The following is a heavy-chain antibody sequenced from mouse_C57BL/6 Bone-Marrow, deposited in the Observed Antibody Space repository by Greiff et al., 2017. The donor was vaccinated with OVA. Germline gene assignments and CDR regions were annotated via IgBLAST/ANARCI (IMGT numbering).Heavy chain of an antibody. Sequence: EVQLVESGPVLVKPGASVKMSCKASGYTFTDYYMNWVKQSHGKSLEWIGVINPYNGGTSYNQKFKGKATLTVDKSSSTAYMELNSLTSEDSAVYYCARRGYYGSSFLWFAYWGQGTLVTVSA. V-gene: IGHV1-19*01. CDR2: INPYNGGT. J-gene: IGHJ3*01. D-gene: IGHD1-1*01. CDR1: GYTFTDYY. CDR3: ARRGYYGSSFLWFAY.